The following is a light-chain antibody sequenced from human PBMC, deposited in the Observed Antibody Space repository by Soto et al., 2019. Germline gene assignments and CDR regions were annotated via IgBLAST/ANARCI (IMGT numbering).Light chain of an antibody. CDR1: QSVSSY. V-gene: IGKV3-11*01. J-gene: IGKJ5*01. CDR2: DAS. Sequence: DIVLTQSPATLSLSPGERATLSCRASQSVSSYLAWCQQKPGQAPRLLIYDASNRATGIPARFSGSGSGTDFTLTISSLEPEDFAVYYCQQRSNWPPTFGQGTRLEIK. CDR3: QQRSNWPPT.